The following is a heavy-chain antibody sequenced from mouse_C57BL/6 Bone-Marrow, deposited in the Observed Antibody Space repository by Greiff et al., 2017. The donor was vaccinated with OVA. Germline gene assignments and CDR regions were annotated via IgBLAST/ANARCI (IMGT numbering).Heavy chain of an antibody. CDR2: IHPNSGST. J-gene: IGHJ3*01. D-gene: IGHD1-1*02. V-gene: IGHV1-64*01. CDR3: ARPTVWYCAY. CDR1: GYTFTSYW. Sequence: QVQLQQPGAELVKPGASVKLSCKASGYTFTSYWMHWVKQRPGQGLEWIGMIHPNSGSTNYNEKFKSKATLTVDKSSSTAYMQLSSLTSEDSAVYYCARPTVWYCAYWGQGTLVTVSA.